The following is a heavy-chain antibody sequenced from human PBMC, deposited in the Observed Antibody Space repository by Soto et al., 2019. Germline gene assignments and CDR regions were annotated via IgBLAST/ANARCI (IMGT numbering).Heavy chain of an antibody. Sequence: EVQLVESGGGLVQPGGSLRLSCAASGFTFSSYSIKWVRQAPGKGLEWFSYITSDSSTISYADSVKGRFTVSRDNAKNSLYLQMNSLRDEDTAVYYCARVGRGVYGMDVWGQGTSVTVSS. J-gene: IGHJ6*02. CDR3: ARVGRGVYGMDV. CDR1: GFTFSSYS. V-gene: IGHV3-48*02. CDR2: ITSDSSTI. D-gene: IGHD2-8*01.